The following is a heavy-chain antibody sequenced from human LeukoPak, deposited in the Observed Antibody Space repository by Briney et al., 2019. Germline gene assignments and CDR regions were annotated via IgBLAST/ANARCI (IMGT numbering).Heavy chain of an antibody. CDR2: IYYSGST. J-gene: IGHJ6*02. CDR1: GGSISSYY. D-gene: IGHD5-18*01. Sequence: PSETLSLTCTVSGGSISSYYWSWIRQAPGKGLEWIGYIYYSGSTNYNPSLKSRVTISVDTSKNQFSLKLSSVTAADTAVYYCARDVSYDAYYYYGMDVWGQGTTVTVSS. V-gene: IGHV4-59*01. CDR3: ARDVSYDAYYYYGMDV.